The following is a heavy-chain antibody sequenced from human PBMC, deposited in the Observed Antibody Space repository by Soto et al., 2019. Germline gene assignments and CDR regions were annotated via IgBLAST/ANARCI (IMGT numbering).Heavy chain of an antibody. CDR3: AKDLSRLLGYCSGGSCNDAFDI. CDR1: GFTFSSYA. CDR2: ISGSGGST. D-gene: IGHD2-15*01. J-gene: IGHJ3*02. V-gene: IGHV3-23*01. Sequence: GGSLRLSCAAPGFTFSSYAMSWVRQAPGKGLEWVSAISGSGGSTYYADYVKGRFTISRDNSKNTLYLQMNSLRAEDTAVYYCAKDLSRLLGYCSGGSCNDAFDIWGQGTVVTVSS.